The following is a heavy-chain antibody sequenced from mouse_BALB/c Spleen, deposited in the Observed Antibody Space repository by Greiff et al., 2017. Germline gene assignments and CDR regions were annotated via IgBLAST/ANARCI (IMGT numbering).Heavy chain of an antibody. CDR3: AREGPAGFAY. Sequence: EVNVVESGGGLVQPGGSRKLSCAASGFTFSSFGMHWVRQAPEKGLEWVAYISSGSSTIYYADTVKGRFTISRDNPKNTLFLQMTSLRSEDTAMYCCAREGPAGFAYWGQGTLVTVSA. CDR2: ISSGSSTI. CDR1: GFTFSSFG. V-gene: IGHV5-17*02. J-gene: IGHJ3*01.